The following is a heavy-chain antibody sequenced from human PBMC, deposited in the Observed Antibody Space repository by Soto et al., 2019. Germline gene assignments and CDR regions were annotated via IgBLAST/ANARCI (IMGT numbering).Heavy chain of an antibody. V-gene: IGHV3-30*18. J-gene: IGHJ6*02. CDR1: GFTFSSYG. CDR3: AKNYYDSSGPPGDYYYYGMDV. Sequence: GGSLRLSCAASGFTFSSYGMHWVRQAPGKGLEWVAVISYDGSNKYYADSVKGRFTISRDNSKNTLYLQMNSLRAEDTAVYYCAKNYYDSSGPPGDYYYYGMDVWGQGTTVTV. CDR2: ISYDGSNK. D-gene: IGHD3-22*01.